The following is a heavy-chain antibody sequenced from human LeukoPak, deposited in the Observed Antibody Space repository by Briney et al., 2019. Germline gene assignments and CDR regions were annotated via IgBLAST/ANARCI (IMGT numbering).Heavy chain of an antibody. D-gene: IGHD6-19*01. Sequence: SETLSLTCSVSGSSISNYYWSWIRQSPGKGLEWIGYIYSTGSTDYNPSLKSRVTISVQMSKSQFSLRLSSVTAADPAGYFCARHEGLARPFDYWGQGTLVPVSS. CDR2: IYSTGST. J-gene: IGHJ4*02. CDR1: GSSISNYY. V-gene: IGHV4-59*08. CDR3: ARHEGLARPFDY.